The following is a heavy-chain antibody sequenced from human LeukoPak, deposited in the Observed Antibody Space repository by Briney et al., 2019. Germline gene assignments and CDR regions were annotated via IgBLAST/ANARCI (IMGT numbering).Heavy chain of an antibody. D-gene: IGHD3-10*01. V-gene: IGHV4-59*12. Sequence: SETLSLTCTVSGGSISSYYWSWIRQPPGKGLEWIGYIYYSGSTYYNPSLKSRVTISVDTSKNQFSLKLSSVTAADTAVYYCARDITMVRGVTDGMDVWGQGTTVTVSS. J-gene: IGHJ6*02. CDR3: ARDITMVRGVTDGMDV. CDR2: IYYSGST. CDR1: GGSISSYY.